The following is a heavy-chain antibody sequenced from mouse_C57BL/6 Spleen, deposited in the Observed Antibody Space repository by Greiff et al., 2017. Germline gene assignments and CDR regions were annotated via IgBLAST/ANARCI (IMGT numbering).Heavy chain of an antibody. D-gene: IGHD1-1*01. CDR1: GYTFTDYE. Sequence: VKLMESGAELVRPGASVTLSCKASGYTFTDYEMHWVKQTPVHGLEWIGAIDPETGGTAYNQKFQGKAILTADKSSSTAYMELRSLTSEASAVYYCTNYYYGSSYGRYFDVWGTGTTVTVSS. CDR3: TNYYYGSSYGRYFDV. CDR2: IDPETGGT. V-gene: IGHV1-15*01. J-gene: IGHJ1*03.